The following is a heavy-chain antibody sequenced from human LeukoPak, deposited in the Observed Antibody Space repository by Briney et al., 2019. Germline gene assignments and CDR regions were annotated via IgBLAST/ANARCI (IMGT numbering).Heavy chain of an antibody. CDR1: GGTFSSYA. V-gene: IGHV1-69*05. J-gene: IGHJ6*03. CDR2: IIPIFGTA. CDR3: ARQAWRYYYMDV. Sequence: ASVKVSCKASGGTFSSYAISWVRQAPGQGLEWMGGIIPIFGTANYAQKFQGRVTITTDESTSTAYMELSSLRSEDTAVYYCARQAWRYYYMDVWGKGTTVTVSS.